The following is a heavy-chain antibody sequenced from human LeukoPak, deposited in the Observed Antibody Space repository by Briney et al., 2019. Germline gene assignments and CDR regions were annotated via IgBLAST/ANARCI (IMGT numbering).Heavy chain of an antibody. CDR1: GFTFSSYA. CDR2: ISGSGGST. CDR3: ATTPGYSNSSRDY. V-gene: IGHV3-23*01. D-gene: IGHD4-11*01. J-gene: IGHJ4*02. Sequence: GGSLRLSCAASGFTFSSYAMSWVSQAPGKGLEWVSAISGSGGSTYYADSVKGRFTISRDNSKNTLYLQMNSLRAEDTAVYYCATTPGYSNSSRDYWGQGTLVTVSS.